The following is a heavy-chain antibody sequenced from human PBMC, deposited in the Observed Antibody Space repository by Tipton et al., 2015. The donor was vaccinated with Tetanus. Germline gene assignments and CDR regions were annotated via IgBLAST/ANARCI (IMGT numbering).Heavy chain of an antibody. CDR1: GGSFSGYY. D-gene: IGHD2-15*01. CDR2: INHSGST. CDR3: ARGRYCSGGSCYFDY. Sequence: TLSLTCAVYGGSFSGYYWSWIRQPPGKGLEWIGEINHSGSTNYNPSLKSRVTITVDTSKNQFSLKLSSVTAADTAVYYCARGRYCSGGSCYFDYWGPGTLVTVSS. V-gene: IGHV4-34*01. J-gene: IGHJ4*02.